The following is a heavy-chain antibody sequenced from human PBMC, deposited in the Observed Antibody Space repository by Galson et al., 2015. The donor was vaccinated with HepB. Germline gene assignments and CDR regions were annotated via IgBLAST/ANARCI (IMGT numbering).Heavy chain of an antibody. CDR2: IGTIGDT. Sequence: SLRLSCAASGFTFSSQDMHWVRQTTGRGLEWVSGIGTIGDTFYSTSVRGRSTISRENAKNSSYLQMNSLRDDDTAVYYCARGHPVVRGVISDMDVWGQGTTVTVSS. J-gene: IGHJ6*02. V-gene: IGHV3-13*01. CDR1: GFTFSSQD. CDR3: ARGHPVVRGVISDMDV. D-gene: IGHD3-10*01.